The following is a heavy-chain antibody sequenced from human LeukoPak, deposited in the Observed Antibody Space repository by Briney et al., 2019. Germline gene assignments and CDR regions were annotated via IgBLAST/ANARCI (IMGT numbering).Heavy chain of an antibody. V-gene: IGHV3-30*19. CDR2: IWYDGSNK. D-gene: IGHD3-3*01. J-gene: IGHJ6*03. Sequence: PGGSLRLSCAASGFTFSSYGMHWVRQAPGKGLEWVAVIWYDGSNKYYADSVKGRFTISRDNSKNTLYLQMNSLRAEDTAVYYCARDRAGFGVVINHYYYMDVWGKGTTVTVSS. CDR3: ARDRAGFGVVINHYYYMDV. CDR1: GFTFSSYG.